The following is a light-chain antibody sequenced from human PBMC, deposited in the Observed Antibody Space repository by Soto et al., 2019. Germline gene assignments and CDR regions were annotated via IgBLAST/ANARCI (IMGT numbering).Light chain of an antibody. V-gene: IGKV1-9*01. CDR2: DSS. J-gene: IGKJ2*01. CDR3: QQLSHYPYT. Sequence: DIQLTQSPSFLSASVEDRVTIFCRASYDISSSLAWYQQEPGKPPKLLIYDSSTLQTGVPSRFTGSGSGRKFTLTISGLQFGDFATYFCQQLSHYPYTFGQGTKLEI. CDR1: YDISSS.